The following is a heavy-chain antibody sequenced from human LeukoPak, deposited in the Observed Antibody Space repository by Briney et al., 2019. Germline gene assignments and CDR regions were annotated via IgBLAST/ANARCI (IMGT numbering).Heavy chain of an antibody. J-gene: IGHJ4*02. Sequence: ASVKVSCRASGYTFTGYYMHWVRQAPGQGLEWMGWINPNSGGTNYAQKFQGRVTMTRDTSISTAYMELSRLRSDDTAVYYCARAGDGSGHHFDYWGQGTLVTVSS. D-gene: IGHD3-10*01. CDR2: INPNSGGT. V-gene: IGHV1-2*02. CDR1: GYTFTGYY. CDR3: ARAGDGSGHHFDY.